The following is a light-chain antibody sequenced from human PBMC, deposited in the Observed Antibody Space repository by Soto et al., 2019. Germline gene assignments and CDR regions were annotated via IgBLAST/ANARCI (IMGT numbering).Light chain of an antibody. J-gene: IGLJ3*02. CDR3: SSYTSSSALVL. V-gene: IGLV2-14*03. CDR1: SSDVGGYNY. CDR2: DVS. Sequence: QSALTQPASVSGSPGQSITISCTGTSSDVGGYNYVSWYLQHPGKAPKLLIYDVSNRPSGISIRFSGSKSANTASLTISGLQAEDEADYYCSSYTSSSALVLFGGGTKVTVL.